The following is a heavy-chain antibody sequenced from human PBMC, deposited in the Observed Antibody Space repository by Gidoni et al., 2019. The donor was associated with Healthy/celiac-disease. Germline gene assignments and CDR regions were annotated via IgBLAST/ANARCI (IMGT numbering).Heavy chain of an antibody. CDR1: GFTLSSYA. Sequence: EVQLLESGGGLVQPGGSLRVSCDASGFTLSSYAMSWVRQAPGKGLEWVSAISGGGGSTYYADSVKVRFTISRDNSKNTLYLQMNSLRAEDTAVYYCAKECLRGELRHFDYWGQGTLVTVSS. D-gene: IGHD1-26*01. CDR2: ISGGGGST. CDR3: AKECLRGELRHFDY. V-gene: IGHV3-23*01. J-gene: IGHJ4*02.